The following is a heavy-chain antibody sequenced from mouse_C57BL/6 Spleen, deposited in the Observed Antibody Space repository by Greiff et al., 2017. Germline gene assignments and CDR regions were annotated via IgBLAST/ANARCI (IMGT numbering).Heavy chain of an antibody. CDR1: GYTFTDYY. CDR3: ARERVVGRGGYFDY. D-gene: IGHD4-1*01. Sequence: EVQLQQSGPVLVKPGASVKMSCKASGYTFTDYYVNWVKQSHGKSLEWIGVINPYNGGTSYNQKFKGKATLTVDKSSSTADMELNSLSSEDSAVYYCARERVVGRGGYFDYWGKGTTLTVSS. J-gene: IGHJ2*01. V-gene: IGHV1-19*01. CDR2: INPYNGGT.